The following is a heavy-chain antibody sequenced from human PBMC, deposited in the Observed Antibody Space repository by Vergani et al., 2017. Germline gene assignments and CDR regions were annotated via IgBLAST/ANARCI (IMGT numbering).Heavy chain of an antibody. J-gene: IGHJ4*02. Sequence: ELQLMESGGGVVQPGGSLRLSCAASGFTFSSYGMYWVRQAPGKGLEWVSVISGSGGRAKYADSVKGRFTVSRDNSKKTLYLQLNRVRAEDTAVYYCARDNWGQAPDYWGQGTLVTVSS. CDR2: ISGSGGRA. CDR3: ARDNWGQAPDY. D-gene: IGHD7-27*01. CDR1: GFTFSSYG. V-gene: IGHV3-23*01.